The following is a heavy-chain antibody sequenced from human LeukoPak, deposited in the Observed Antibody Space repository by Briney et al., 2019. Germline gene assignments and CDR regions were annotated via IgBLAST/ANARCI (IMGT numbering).Heavy chain of an antibody. V-gene: IGHV1-18*01. CDR2: ISAYNGNT. D-gene: IGHD3-3*01. CDR1: GYTFTSYG. CDR3: ARMARFLEWLTPKLDDAFDI. Sequence: ASVKVSCKASGYTFTSYGISWVRQAPGQGLEWMGWISAYNGNTNYAQKLQGRVTMTTDTSTSTAYMELRSLRSDDTAVYYCARMARFLEWLTPKLDDAFDIWGQGTMVTVSS. J-gene: IGHJ3*02.